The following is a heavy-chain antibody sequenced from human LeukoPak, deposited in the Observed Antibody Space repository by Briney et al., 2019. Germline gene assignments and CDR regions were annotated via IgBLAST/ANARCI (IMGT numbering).Heavy chain of an antibody. Sequence: GGSLRLSCAASGLTVRNNYMSWVRQSPGKGLEWVSVIYSDGSTYYEDSVKGRFTISRDTSKDTLSLQMSSLRVEDTAVYFCAREKGRGVISPYYDCWGQGTLVTVSS. CDR3: AREKGRGVISPYYDC. CDR2: IYSDGST. CDR1: GLTVRNNY. J-gene: IGHJ4*02. D-gene: IGHD3-10*01. V-gene: IGHV3-53*01.